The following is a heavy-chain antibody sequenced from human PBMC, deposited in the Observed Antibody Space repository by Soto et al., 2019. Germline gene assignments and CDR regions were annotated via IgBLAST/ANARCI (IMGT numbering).Heavy chain of an antibody. D-gene: IGHD3-10*01. J-gene: IGHJ4*02. CDR2: VLHDGNNK. Sequence: QVQLVESGGGVVQPGRSLRLSCAASGFTSSDYIMHRVRLAPGEGLEWVAMVLHDGNNKYYADSVKGRFTISRDNSKNTLYLQMNSLRTEDTAMYYCARDDEDGSYCDLGYWGQGTLVTVSS. CDR1: GFTSSDYI. CDR3: ARDDEDGSYCDLGY. V-gene: IGHV3-30-3*01.